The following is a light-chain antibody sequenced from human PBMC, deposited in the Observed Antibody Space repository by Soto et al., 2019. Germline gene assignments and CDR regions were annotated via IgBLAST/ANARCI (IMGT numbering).Light chain of an antibody. J-gene: IGLJ1*01. CDR3: SSHAGSNNYV. V-gene: IGLV2-8*01. CDR2: EVS. Sequence: QSVLTQPASVSGSPGQSITISCTGTSSDVGGYKHVSWYQHHPGKAPKLMIYEVSKRPSGVPDRFSGPKSGNTASLTVSGLQAEDEADYYCSSHAGSNNYVFGTGTKVTVL. CDR1: SSDVGGYKH.